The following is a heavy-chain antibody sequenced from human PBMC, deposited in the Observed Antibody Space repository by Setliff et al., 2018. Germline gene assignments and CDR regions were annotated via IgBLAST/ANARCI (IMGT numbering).Heavy chain of an antibody. D-gene: IGHD3-22*01. CDR1: GFSLSTNGMC. J-gene: IGHJ4*02. Sequence: GSGPTLVNPTQTLTLTCTFSGFSLSTNGMCVSWIRQPPGKALEWLARIDWDDDKYYSTSLKTRLTISKDTSKNQVVLTMTNMDPVDTATYYCARVKLSDYYDSSGYYHFDYWGQGTLVTVS. CDR2: IDWDDDK. CDR3: ARVKLSDYYDSSGYYHFDY. V-gene: IGHV2-70*11.